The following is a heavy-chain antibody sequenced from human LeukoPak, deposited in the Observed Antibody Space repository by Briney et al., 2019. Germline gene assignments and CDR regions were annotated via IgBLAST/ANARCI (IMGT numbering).Heavy chain of an antibody. CDR2: INTNTGNP. CDR1: GYTFTSYA. J-gene: IGHJ4*02. D-gene: IGHD1-14*01. Sequence: RASVTVSCKASGYTFTSYAMNWVRQAPGQGLEWMGWINTNTGNPTYAQGFTGRFVFSLDTSVSTAYLQISSLKTEDTAVHYCARDRTLFDYWGQGTLVTVSS. V-gene: IGHV7-4-1*02. CDR3: ARDRTLFDY.